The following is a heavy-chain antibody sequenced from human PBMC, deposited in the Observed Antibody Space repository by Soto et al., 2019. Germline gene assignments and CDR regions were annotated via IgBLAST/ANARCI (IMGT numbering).Heavy chain of an antibody. J-gene: IGHJ5*02. CDR2: IFSGGTST. V-gene: IGHV3-23*01. D-gene: IGHD3-3*01. CDR1: GFAFSDYT. CDR3: DPPPEGIWSFDP. Sequence: PGGSLRLSCSASGFAFSDYTMNWVRLAPGKGLEWVAGIFSGGTSTYYAGSVTGRFTISRDNSKSTLYLQINSLRVEDTAIYSKDPPPEGIWSFDPWGQGTLVTVPS.